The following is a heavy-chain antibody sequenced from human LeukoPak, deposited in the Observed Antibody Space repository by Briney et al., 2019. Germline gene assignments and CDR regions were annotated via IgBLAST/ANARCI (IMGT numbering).Heavy chain of an antibody. CDR1: GYTFTSYS. J-gene: IGHJ5*02. V-gene: IGHV1-18*01. Sequence: ASVKVSCKASGYTFTSYSISWVRQAPGQGLEWMGWISTYNGNTKYAQKLQDRVTTTTDTSTNTAYMELRSLRSDDTAVYYCARDQGGGITGTTGFDPWGQGTLVTVSS. CDR2: ISTYNGNT. CDR3: ARDQGGGITGTTGFDP. D-gene: IGHD1-7*01.